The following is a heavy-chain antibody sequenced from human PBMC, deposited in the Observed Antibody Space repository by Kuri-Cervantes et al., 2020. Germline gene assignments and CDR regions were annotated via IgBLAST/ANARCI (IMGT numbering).Heavy chain of an antibody. CDR1: GFTFSSYS. CDR2: ISSSSSYI. CDR3: ARDPPGGWTDY. Sequence: GGSLRLSCAASGFTFSSYSMNWVRQAPGKGLEWVSSISSSSSYIYYADSVKGRFTISRDNSKNTLYLQMNSLRAEDTAVYYCARDPPGGWTDYWGQGTLVTVSS. V-gene: IGHV3-21*01. J-gene: IGHJ4*02. D-gene: IGHD6-19*01.